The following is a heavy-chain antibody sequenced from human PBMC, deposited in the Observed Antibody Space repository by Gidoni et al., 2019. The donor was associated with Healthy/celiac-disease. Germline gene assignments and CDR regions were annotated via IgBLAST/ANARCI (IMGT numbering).Heavy chain of an antibody. V-gene: IGHV3-7*01. Sequence: EVQLVESGGLLVQPGGSLRLSCAAPGFSFSGYWMTWVRQAPGKGLEWLANIKQDGSEKYYVDSVKGRFSISRDNAKNSLYLQMNSLRAEDTAVYYCARQGGSGYSFDYWGQGSLVTVSS. CDR3: ARQGGSGYSFDY. CDR1: GFSFSGYW. D-gene: IGHD3-22*01. J-gene: IGHJ4*02. CDR2: IKQDGSEK.